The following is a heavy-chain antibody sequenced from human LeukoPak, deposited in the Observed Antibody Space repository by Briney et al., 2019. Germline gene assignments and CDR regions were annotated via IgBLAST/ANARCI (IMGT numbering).Heavy chain of an antibody. J-gene: IGHJ4*02. CDR2: IYHSGST. CDR1: GYSISSGYY. V-gene: IGHV4-38-2*01. D-gene: IGHD6-6*01. Sequence: SETLSLTCAVSGYSISSGYYWGWIRQPPGKGLEWIGSIYHSGSTYYNPSLKSRVTISVDTSMNQFSLKLSSVTAADTAVYYCARPGYSSSKYYFDYWGQGTLVTVSS. CDR3: ARPGYSSSKYYFDY.